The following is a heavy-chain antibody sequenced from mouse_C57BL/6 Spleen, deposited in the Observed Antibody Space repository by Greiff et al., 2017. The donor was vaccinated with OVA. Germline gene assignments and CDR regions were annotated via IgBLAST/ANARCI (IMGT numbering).Heavy chain of an antibody. CDR2: IGPNSGGT. Sequence: VQLQQPGAELVKPGASVKLSCKASGYTFTSYWMHWVKQRPGRGLEWIGRIGPNSGGTKYNEKFKSKATLTVDKPSSTAYMKLSSLTSEDSAVYYWARRYDYEGYWYFDVWGKGTTVTVSS. J-gene: IGHJ1*03. CDR3: ARRYDYEGYWYFDV. V-gene: IGHV1-72*01. CDR1: GYTFTSYW. D-gene: IGHD2-4*01.